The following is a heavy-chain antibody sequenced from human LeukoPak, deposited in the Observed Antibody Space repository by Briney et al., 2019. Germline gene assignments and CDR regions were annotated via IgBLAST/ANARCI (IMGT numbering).Heavy chain of an antibody. CDR1: GFPHRRYW. D-gene: IGHD7-27*01. Sequence: PGGSLRLSCTFSGFPHRRYWVNWVRQAPGKGLEWVANINPGGNEIRSVDSVKGRSIISRDNAKNSLDLQMSSLRVEDTAVYYCMCWGTDNHWGQGILVTVSS. CDR2: INPGGNEI. CDR3: MCWGTDNH. V-gene: IGHV3-7*01. J-gene: IGHJ4*02.